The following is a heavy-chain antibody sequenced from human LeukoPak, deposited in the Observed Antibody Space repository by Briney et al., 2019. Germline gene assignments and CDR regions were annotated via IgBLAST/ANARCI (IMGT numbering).Heavy chain of an antibody. J-gene: IGHJ3*02. Sequence: VASVKVSCKTSGYTFTKYLIHWVRQAPGQGLEWMGWINPNSGGTNYAQKFQGRVTMTRDTSISTAYMELSRLRSDDTAVYYCARIDSLNAFDIWGQGTMVTVSS. CDR2: INPNSGGT. V-gene: IGHV1-2*02. D-gene: IGHD3-3*01. CDR1: GYTFTKYL. CDR3: ARIDSLNAFDI.